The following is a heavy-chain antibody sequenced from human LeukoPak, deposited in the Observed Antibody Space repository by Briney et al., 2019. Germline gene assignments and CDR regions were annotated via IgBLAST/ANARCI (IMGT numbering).Heavy chain of an antibody. V-gene: IGHV4-59*08. CDR2: IYYSGST. Sequence: SETLSLTCAVYGGSFSGYYWSWIRQPPGKGLEWIGYIYYSGSTNYNPSLKSRVTISVDTSKNQFSLKLSSVTAADTAVYYCARTGWFGDDAFDIWGQGTMVTVSS. CDR3: ARTGWFGDDAFDI. D-gene: IGHD3-10*01. J-gene: IGHJ3*02. CDR1: GGSFSGYY.